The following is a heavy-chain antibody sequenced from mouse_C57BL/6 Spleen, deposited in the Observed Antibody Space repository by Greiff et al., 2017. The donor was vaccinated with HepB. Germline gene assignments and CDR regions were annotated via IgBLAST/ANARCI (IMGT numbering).Heavy chain of an antibody. CDR2: IHPNSGST. Sequence: QVQLQQPGAELVKPGASVKLSCKASGYTFTSYWMHWVKQRPGQGLEWIGMIHPNSGSTNYNEKFKSKATLTVDKSSSTAYMQLSSLTSEDSTVYYCARSSYAWFAYWGQGTLVTVSA. CDR1: GYTFTSYW. J-gene: IGHJ3*01. CDR3: ARSSYAWFAY. D-gene: IGHD1-1*01. V-gene: IGHV1-64*01.